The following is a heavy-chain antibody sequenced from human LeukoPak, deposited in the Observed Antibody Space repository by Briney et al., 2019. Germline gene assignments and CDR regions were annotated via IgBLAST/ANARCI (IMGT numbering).Heavy chain of an antibody. Sequence: PGGSLRLSCAASGFTFSSYWMHWVRQAPGKGLVWVSRINSDGSRTSYADSVKGRFTISRDNAKNTLYLQMNSLRAEDTAVYYCARRDIAAAGTFDPWGQGTLVTVSS. D-gene: IGHD6-13*01. V-gene: IGHV3-74*01. CDR3: ARRDIAAAGTFDP. J-gene: IGHJ5*02. CDR1: GFTFSSYW. CDR2: INSDGSRT.